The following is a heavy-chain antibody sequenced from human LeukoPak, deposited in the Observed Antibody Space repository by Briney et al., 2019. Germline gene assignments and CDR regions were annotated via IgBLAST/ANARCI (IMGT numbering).Heavy chain of an antibody. CDR1: GFTFSTYG. D-gene: IGHD1-26*01. V-gene: IGHV3-33*01. CDR2: IWNDGSIR. Sequence: TGRSLRLSCAASGFTFSTYGLHWVRQAPGKGLEWVAVIWNDGSIRYYADSVKGRFTISRDNSKNTPYLQMNSLRAEDTAVYYCARASGSYDYWGQGTLVTVSS. CDR3: ARASGSYDY. J-gene: IGHJ4*02.